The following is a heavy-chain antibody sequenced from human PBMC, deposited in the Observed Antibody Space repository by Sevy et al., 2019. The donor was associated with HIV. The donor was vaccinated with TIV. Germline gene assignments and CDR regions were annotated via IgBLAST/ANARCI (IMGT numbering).Heavy chain of an antibody. CDR1: GFTFSSYW. D-gene: IGHD3-9*01. CDR3: ARGDILPGRYPGY. V-gene: IGHV3-74*01. J-gene: IGHJ4*01. Sequence: GGSLRLSCTVSGFTFSSYWMHWVRQTPGRGLVWVSRIDSEGSSPIYADSVRGRFTISRDNANNTLYLQMNSLRAEDTAVYYCARGDILPGRYPGYWGHGTLVTVSS. CDR2: IDSEGSSP.